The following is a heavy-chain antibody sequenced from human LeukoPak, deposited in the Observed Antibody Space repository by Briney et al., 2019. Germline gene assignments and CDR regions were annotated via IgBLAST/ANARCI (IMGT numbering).Heavy chain of an antibody. V-gene: IGHV3-23*01. J-gene: IGHJ5*02. CDR1: GFGFTTHD. CDR2: ISGSGTGT. D-gene: IGHD2-21*01. CDR3: AKDPYRVIVATGNYLDP. Sequence: GGSLRLSCVASGFGFTTHDMSWGRQAPGKGPEWVSSISGSGTGTYYTDSVKGRFTISRDTSKNTLYLQMDSLRGEDTAVYYCAKDPYRVIVATGNYLDPWGQGTLVTVSS.